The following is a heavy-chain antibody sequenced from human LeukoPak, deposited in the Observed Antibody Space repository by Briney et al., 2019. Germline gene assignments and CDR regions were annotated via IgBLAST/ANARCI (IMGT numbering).Heavy chain of an antibody. Sequence: SETLSLTCTVSGGSLSSYYWSWIRQPPGEGLEWIGYIYYSGNADSNPSLKSRVTMSVDTSRNQFSLKLTSVTAADTAVYYCARHEPLGRGAWDYWGQGILVAVSP. CDR1: GGSLSSYY. V-gene: IGHV4-59*08. D-gene: IGHD1-14*01. CDR2: IYYSGNA. CDR3: ARHEPLGRGAWDY. J-gene: IGHJ4*02.